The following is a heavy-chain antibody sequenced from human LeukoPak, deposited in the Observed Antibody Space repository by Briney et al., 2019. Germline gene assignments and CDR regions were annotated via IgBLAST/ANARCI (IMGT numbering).Heavy chain of an antibody. J-gene: IGHJ6*02. V-gene: IGHV4-59*01. CDR1: GGSISSYY. D-gene: IGHD2-8*01. CDR2: IYYSGST. CDR3: ARATVMVYALDV. Sequence: SETLSLTCTVSGGSISSYYWSWIRQPPGKGLEWIGYIYYSGSTNYNPSLKSRVTISVDTSKNQFSLKLSSVTAADTAVYYCARATVMVYALDVWGQGTTVTVSS.